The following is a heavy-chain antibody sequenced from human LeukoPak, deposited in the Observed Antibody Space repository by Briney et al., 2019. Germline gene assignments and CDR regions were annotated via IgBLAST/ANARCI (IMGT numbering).Heavy chain of an antibody. V-gene: IGHV3-74*03. J-gene: IGHJ6*02. CDR3: ARDYGRSRDYGMDV. CDR1: GFTLSNYW. CDR2: INSDGSST. Sequence: PGGSLRLSCAASGFTLSNYWMHWVRQAPGKGLVWVSRINSDGSSTTYADSVKGRFTISRDNAKNTLYLQMNNLRAEDTAVYYCARDYGRSRDYGMDVWGQGTTVTVSS. D-gene: IGHD3-10*01.